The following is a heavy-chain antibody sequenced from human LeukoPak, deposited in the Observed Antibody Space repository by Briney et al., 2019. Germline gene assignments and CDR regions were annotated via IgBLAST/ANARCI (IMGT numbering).Heavy chain of an antibody. CDR2: INPSGGST. D-gene: IGHD2-21*02. CDR1: GYTFTSYY. V-gene: IGHV1-46*01. CDR3: ARPQGAYCGGDCYLDY. J-gene: IGHJ4*02. Sequence: ASVKVSCKASGYTFTSYYMHWVRQAPGQGLEWMGIINPSGGSTTYAQKFQGRLTMTRDTSTGTVYMELSSLRSEDTAVYYCARPQGAYCGGDCYLDYRGQGTLVTVSS.